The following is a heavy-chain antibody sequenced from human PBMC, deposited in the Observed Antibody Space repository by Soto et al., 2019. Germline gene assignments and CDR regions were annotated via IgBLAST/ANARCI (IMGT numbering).Heavy chain of an antibody. J-gene: IGHJ6*02. V-gene: IGHV1-69*13. D-gene: IGHD3-22*01. CDR2: IIPIFGTA. CDR3: ARAARDPYDSSGYYYHYYYGMDV. Sequence: ASVKVSCKASGGTFSSYAISWVRQAPGQGLEWMGGIIPIFGTANYAQKFQGRVTITADESTSTAYMELSSLRSEDTAVYYCARAARDPYDSSGYYYHYYYGMDVWGQGTTVTVSS. CDR1: GGTFSSYA.